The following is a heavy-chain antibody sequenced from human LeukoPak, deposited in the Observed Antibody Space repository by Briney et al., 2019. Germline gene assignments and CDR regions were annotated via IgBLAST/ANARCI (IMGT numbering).Heavy chain of an antibody. CDR2: INPNSGGT. J-gene: IGHJ6*02. D-gene: IGHD3-10*01. Sequence: ASVKVSCKASGYTFTGYYMHWVRQAPGQGLEWMGWINPNSGGTNYARKFQGRVTMTRDTSISTAYMELSRLRSDDTAVYYCATHPLLLWFGELWSDYYYGMDVWGQGTTVTVSS. V-gene: IGHV1-2*02. CDR3: ATHPLLLWFGELWSDYYYGMDV. CDR1: GYTFTGYY.